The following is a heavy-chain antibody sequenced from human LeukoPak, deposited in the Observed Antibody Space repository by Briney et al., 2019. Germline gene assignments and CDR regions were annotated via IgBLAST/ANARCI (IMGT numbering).Heavy chain of an antibody. CDR3: AIGAMGI. J-gene: IGHJ3*02. V-gene: IGHV1-24*01. CDR1: GYSLTEVS. Sequence: ASVNVSCQVSGYSLTEVSRHWVRQARGKGLVWMGGFEPEDGETIYAQNFQGRVTVTEDTFTDAAYMELNSLRSEDTAVYYWAIGAMGIWGQGTMVTVSS. D-gene: IGHD5-24*01. CDR2: FEPEDGET.